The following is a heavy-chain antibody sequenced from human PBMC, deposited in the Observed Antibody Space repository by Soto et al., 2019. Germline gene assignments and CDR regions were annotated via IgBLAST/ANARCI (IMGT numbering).Heavy chain of an antibody. V-gene: IGHV4-30-2*01. D-gene: IGHD6-13*01. CDR3: ARKYDQWVWYFDY. CDR1: GGSISSGGYS. CDR2: IYHSGST. J-gene: IGHJ4*02. Sequence: PSETLSLTCAVSGGSISSGGYSWRWIRQPPGKGLEWIGYIYHSGSTYYNPSLKSRVTISVDRSKNQFSLKLSSVTAADTAVYYCARKYDQWVWYFDYWGQGTLVTVSS.